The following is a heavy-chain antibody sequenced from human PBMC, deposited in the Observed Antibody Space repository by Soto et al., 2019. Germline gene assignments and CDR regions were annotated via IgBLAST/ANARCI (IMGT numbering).Heavy chain of an antibody. Sequence: ASVKVSCKASGYTFTSDDINWVRQATGQGLEWMGWMNPNSGNTGYAQKFQGRVTMTRNTSISTAYMELSSLRSEDTAVYYCARGAYYDSSGYYYFHAFDIWGQGTMVTVSS. V-gene: IGHV1-8*01. J-gene: IGHJ3*02. CDR2: MNPNSGNT. CDR3: ARGAYYDSSGYYYFHAFDI. CDR1: GYTFTSDD. D-gene: IGHD3-22*01.